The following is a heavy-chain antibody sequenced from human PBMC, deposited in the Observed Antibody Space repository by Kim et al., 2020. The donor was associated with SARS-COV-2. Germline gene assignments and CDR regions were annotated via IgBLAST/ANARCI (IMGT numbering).Heavy chain of an antibody. CDR1: GYTFTSYG. J-gene: IGHJ3*02. CDR2: ISAYNGNT. D-gene: IGHD4-17*01. Sequence: ASVKVSCKASGYTFTSYGISWVRQAPGQGLEWMGWISAYNGNTNYAQKLQGRVTMTTDTSTSTAYMELRSLRSDDTAVYYCARVKVSTVTLMGAFDIWGQGTMVTVSS. V-gene: IGHV1-18*04. CDR3: ARVKVSTVTLMGAFDI.